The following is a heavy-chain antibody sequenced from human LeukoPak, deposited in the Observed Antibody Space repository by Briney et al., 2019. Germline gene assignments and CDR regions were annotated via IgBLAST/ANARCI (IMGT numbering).Heavy chain of an antibody. CDR1: GGSISSYY. J-gene: IGHJ4*02. D-gene: IGHD5-12*01. CDR3: ARTSRSGYDQSAFFDY. Sequence: SETLSLTCTVSGGSISSYYWSWIRQPAGKGLEWIGRIYTSGSTNYNPSLKSRVTMPVDTSKNQFSLKLSSVTAADTAVYYCARTSRSGYDQSAFFDYWGQGTLVTVSS. CDR2: IYTSGST. V-gene: IGHV4-4*07.